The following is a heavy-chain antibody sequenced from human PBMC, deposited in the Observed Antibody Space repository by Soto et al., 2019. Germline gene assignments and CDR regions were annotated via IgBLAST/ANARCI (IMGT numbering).Heavy chain of an antibody. V-gene: IGHV1-69*13. CDR2: IIPIFGTA. CDR3: ARDPPCSGGSCYRDNYYYYGMDV. Sequence: ASVKVSCKASGGTFSSYAISWVRQAPGQGLEWMGGIIPIFGTANYAQKFQGRVTITADESTSTAYMELSSLRSEDTAVYYCARDPPCSGGSCYRDNYYYYGMDVWGQGTTVTVSS. J-gene: IGHJ6*02. D-gene: IGHD2-15*01. CDR1: GGTFSSYA.